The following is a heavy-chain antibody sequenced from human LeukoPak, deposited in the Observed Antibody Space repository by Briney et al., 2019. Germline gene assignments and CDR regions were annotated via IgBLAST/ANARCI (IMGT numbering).Heavy chain of an antibody. CDR3: ARLRYYDSSGYPFDY. V-gene: IGHV4-39*01. Sequence: PSETLSLTCTVSGGSISSSSYYWGWIRQPPGKGLEWIGSIYYSGSTHYNPSLKSRVTISVDTSKNQFSLKLSSVTAADTAVYYCARLRYYDSSGYPFDYWGQGTLVTVSS. J-gene: IGHJ4*02. CDR2: IYYSGST. D-gene: IGHD3-22*01. CDR1: GGSISSSSYY.